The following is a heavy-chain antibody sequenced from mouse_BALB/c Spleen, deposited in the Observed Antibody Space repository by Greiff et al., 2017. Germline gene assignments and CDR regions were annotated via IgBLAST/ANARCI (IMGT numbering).Heavy chain of an antibody. V-gene: IGHV1S135*01. J-gene: IGHJ4*01. Sequence: EVQLQESGPELMKPGASVKISCKASGYSFTSYYMHWVKQSHGKSLEWIGYIDPFNGGTSYNQKFKGKATLTVDKSSSTAYMHLSSLTSEDSAVYYRATELGGYAMDHWGQGTSVTVSS. CDR1: GYSFTSYY. CDR2: IDPFNGGT. D-gene: IGHD4-1*01. CDR3: ATELGGYAMDH.